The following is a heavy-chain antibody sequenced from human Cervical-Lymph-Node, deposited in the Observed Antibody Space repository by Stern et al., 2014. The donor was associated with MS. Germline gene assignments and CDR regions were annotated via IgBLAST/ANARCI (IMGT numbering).Heavy chain of an antibody. CDR2: ISPIVGTV. CDR1: GGTLKSHT. V-gene: IGHV1-69*01. CDR3: ASSDVAASGTFDS. Sequence: VQLAESGAEVKKPGSSVKVACKASGGTLKSHTISWVRQAPGEGLERMGGISPIVGTVNYAQKFQGRVTITADELTNTVHMEMSGLRSEDRAVYYCASSDVAASGTFDSWGQGTQVTVSS. J-gene: IGHJ4*02. D-gene: IGHD6-13*01.